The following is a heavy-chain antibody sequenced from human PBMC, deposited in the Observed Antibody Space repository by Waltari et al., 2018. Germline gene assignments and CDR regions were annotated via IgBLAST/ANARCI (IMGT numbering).Heavy chain of an antibody. V-gene: IGHV4-59*01. D-gene: IGHD2-15*01. CDR3: ARDFAIVIEAFDV. CDR1: GGIIGSYY. CDR2: IYYVGST. Sequence: QVQLQESGPGLLKPGETLSLSCPIAGGIIGSYYWSWIRQAPGKGLEWIGYIYYVGSTSYNPSLESRVSISIDTSKNHFSLRLTSVTAADTAMYYCARDFAIVIEAFDVWGRGTMVTVSS. J-gene: IGHJ3*01.